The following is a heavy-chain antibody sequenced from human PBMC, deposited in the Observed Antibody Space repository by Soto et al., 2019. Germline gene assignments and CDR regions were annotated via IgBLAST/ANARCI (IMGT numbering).Heavy chain of an antibody. Sequence: SETLSLTCTVSGGSISSYYWSWIRQPPGKGLEWIGYIYYSGSTNYNPSLKSRVTISVDTSKNQFSLKLSSVTAADTAVYYCARTNYGDYVWNYWGQGTLVTVSS. D-gene: IGHD4-17*01. CDR1: GGSISSYY. CDR3: ARTNYGDYVWNY. CDR2: IYYSGST. J-gene: IGHJ4*02. V-gene: IGHV4-59*08.